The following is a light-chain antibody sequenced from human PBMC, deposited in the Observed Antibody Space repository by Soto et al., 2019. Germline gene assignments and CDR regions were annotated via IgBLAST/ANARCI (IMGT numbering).Light chain of an antibody. Sequence: QSVLTQPPSVSGAPGQRVTISCTGSSSNIGAGSDVHWYQQFPGTAPKLLIYSDTSRPSGVPDRFSGSKSGTSASLAIAGLRAGDEADYYCFSYTSSGTYVFGTGTKLTVL. J-gene: IGLJ1*01. CDR3: FSYTSSGTYV. CDR2: SDT. V-gene: IGLV1-40*01. CDR1: SSNIGAGSD.